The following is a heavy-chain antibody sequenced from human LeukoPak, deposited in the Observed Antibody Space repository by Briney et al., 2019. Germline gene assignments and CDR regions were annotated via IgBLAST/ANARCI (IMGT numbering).Heavy chain of an antibody. Sequence: GGSLRLSCAAAGFTFSSYGMHWVRQAPGKGLEWVAVIWYDGSNKYYADSVKGRFTISSDNSKNTLYLQMNSLRAEDTAVYYCAKDHHEYSSSSWIDYWGQGTLVTVSS. J-gene: IGHJ4*02. D-gene: IGHD6-6*01. CDR1: GFTFSSYG. CDR3: AKDHHEYSSSSWIDY. CDR2: IWYDGSNK. V-gene: IGHV3-33*06.